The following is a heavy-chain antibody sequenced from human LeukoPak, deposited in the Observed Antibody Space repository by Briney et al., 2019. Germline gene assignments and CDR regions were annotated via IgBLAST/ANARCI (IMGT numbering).Heavy chain of an antibody. J-gene: IGHJ4*02. V-gene: IGHV3-66*01. Sequence: PGGSLRLSCAASGFTVSSNYMSWVRQAPGKGLEWVSIIYSDDSTYYADSVKGRFTISRDISKNTLYLQMNCLRAEDTAVFYCARALPAASHTSFDYWGQGTLVTVSS. CDR1: GFTVSSNY. D-gene: IGHD2-2*01. CDR3: ARALPAASHTSFDY. CDR2: IYSDDST.